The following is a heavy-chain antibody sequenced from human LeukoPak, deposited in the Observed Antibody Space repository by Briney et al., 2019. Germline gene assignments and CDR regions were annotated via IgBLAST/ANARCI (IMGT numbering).Heavy chain of an antibody. V-gene: IGHV3-30*18. CDR2: ISYDGSNK. CDR1: GFTFNSYA. CDR3: AKNRADSSSWHFDY. J-gene: IGHJ4*02. Sequence: GGSLRLSCAASGFTFNSYAMHWVRQAPGKGLEWVAIISYDGSNKYYADSVKGRFTISRDNSKNTLYLQMNSPRAEDTAVYYCAKNRADSSSWHFDYWGQGTLVTVSS. D-gene: IGHD6-13*01.